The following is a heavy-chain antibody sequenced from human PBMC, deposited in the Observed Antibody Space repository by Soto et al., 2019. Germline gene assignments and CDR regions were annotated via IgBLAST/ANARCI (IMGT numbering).Heavy chain of an antibody. D-gene: IGHD1-26*01. CDR2: ISFDGLKK. Sequence: GGSLRLSCAASGLTFHRHVMHWVRQAPGKGLEWVAVISFDGLKKYYADSVKGRFTISRDNSNTTLFLQMNTLRPEDTAVYYCAQDRSGSYPFYYGMDVWGQGTTITVSS. CDR1: GLTFHRHV. CDR3: AQDRSGSYPFYYGMDV. V-gene: IGHV3-30*18. J-gene: IGHJ6*02.